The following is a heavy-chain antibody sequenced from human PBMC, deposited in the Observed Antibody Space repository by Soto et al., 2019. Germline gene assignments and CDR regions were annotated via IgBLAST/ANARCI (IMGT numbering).Heavy chain of an antibody. CDR3: AKDRYSGTYPTDFDY. V-gene: IGHV3-30*18. Sequence: GGSLRLSCAGSGFTFSSYGIHWVRQAPGKGLEWVALISYDGGNEKYTESVKDRFTISRDDSHNVAYLQMSSLRTEDTAMYYCAKDRYSGTYPTDFDYWGQGSLVTVSS. CDR2: ISYDGGNE. CDR1: GFTFSSYG. J-gene: IGHJ4*02. D-gene: IGHD1-26*01.